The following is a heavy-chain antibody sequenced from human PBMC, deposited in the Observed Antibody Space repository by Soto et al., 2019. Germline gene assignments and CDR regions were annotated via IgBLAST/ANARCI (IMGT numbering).Heavy chain of an antibody. CDR3: AKDRYSGTYPTDFDY. V-gene: IGHV3-30*18. Sequence: GGSLRLSCAGSGFTFSSYGIHWVRQAPGKGLEWVALISYDGGNEKYTESVKDRFTISRDDSHNVAYLQMSSLRTEDTAMYYCAKDRYSGTYPTDFDYWGQGSLVTVSS. CDR2: ISYDGGNE. CDR1: GFTFSSYG. J-gene: IGHJ4*02. D-gene: IGHD1-26*01.